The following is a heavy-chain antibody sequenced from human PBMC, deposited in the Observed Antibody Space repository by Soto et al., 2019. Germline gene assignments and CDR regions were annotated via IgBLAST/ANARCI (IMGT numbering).Heavy chain of an antibody. CDR2: ISYSGRT. CDR3: ARDRRYYYDSSGYSVGNWFDP. Sequence: LTCTVSGGSISSGDNYWSWIRQPPGKGLEWIGYISYSGRTYYNPSLGTRPTMSLDTSMNQFSLKLTSVTAADTAVYYCARDRRYYYDSSGYSVGNWFDPWGQGTQVTVSS. J-gene: IGHJ5*02. D-gene: IGHD3-22*01. CDR1: GGSISSGDNY. V-gene: IGHV4-30-4*01.